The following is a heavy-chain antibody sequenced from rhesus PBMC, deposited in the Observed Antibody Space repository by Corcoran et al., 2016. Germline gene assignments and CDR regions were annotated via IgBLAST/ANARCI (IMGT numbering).Heavy chain of an antibody. D-gene: IGHD5-12*01. CDR1: GYTFTDYY. J-gene: IGHJ2*01. CDR3: ASKGYSYGWYFDL. V-gene: IGHV1-138*01. Sequence: QVQLVQSGAEVKKPGSSVKVSCKASGYTFTDYYMHWVRQAPGQGLEWKGKINPKNGGTNYAHKFQGRVTMTRDTSTSTAYMELSSLRSEDTAVYYCASKGYSYGWYFDLWGPGTPITISS. CDR2: INPKNGGT.